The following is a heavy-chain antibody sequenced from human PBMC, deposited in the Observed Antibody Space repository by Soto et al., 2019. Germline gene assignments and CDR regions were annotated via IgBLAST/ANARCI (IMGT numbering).Heavy chain of an antibody. CDR1: GFTFSSYA. CDR2: ISGSGGST. Sequence: PGGSLRLSCAASGFTFSSYAMSWVRQAPGKGLEWVSAISGSGGSTYYADSVKGRFTISRDNSKNTLYLQMNSLRAGDTAVYYCAKDYYDSSDYYYGMDVWGQGTTVTVSS. CDR3: AKDYYDSSDYYYGMDV. V-gene: IGHV3-23*01. D-gene: IGHD3-22*01. J-gene: IGHJ6*02.